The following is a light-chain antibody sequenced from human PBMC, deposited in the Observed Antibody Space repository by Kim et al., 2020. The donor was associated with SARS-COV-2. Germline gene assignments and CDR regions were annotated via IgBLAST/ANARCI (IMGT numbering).Light chain of an antibody. V-gene: IGLV1-40*01. Sequence: VTIACTGSTSNIGAGYDVHWYQQLPGTAPKLLISGNSNRPTGVPDRFSGSKSGTSASLAITGLQAEDEADYYCQSYDRSLSGFVVFGGGTQLTVL. CDR3: QSYDRSLSGFVV. CDR1: TSNIGAGYD. J-gene: IGLJ2*01. CDR2: GNS.